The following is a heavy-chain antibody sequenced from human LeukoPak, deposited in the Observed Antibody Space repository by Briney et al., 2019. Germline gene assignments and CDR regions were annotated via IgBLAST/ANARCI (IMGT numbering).Heavy chain of an antibody. V-gene: IGHV4-38-2*02. D-gene: IGHD5-12*01. CDR2: IYHSGST. Sequence: SETLSLTCTVSGYSISSGYHWGWIRQPPGKGLEWIGSIYHSGSTYYNPSLKSRVTIAVDTSKNQFSLKLSSVTAADTAVSYCARVSSGYDSLDYWGQGTLVTVSS. J-gene: IGHJ4*02. CDR1: GYSISSGYH. CDR3: ARVSSGYDSLDY.